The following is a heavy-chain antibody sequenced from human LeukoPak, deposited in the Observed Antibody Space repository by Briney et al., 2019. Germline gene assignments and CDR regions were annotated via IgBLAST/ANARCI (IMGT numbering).Heavy chain of an antibody. J-gene: IGHJ4*02. CDR3: ASHSGGYAY. V-gene: IGHV4-59*12. D-gene: IGHD5-12*01. Sequence: SETLSLTCAVYGGSFSGYYWSWIRQPPRKGLEWIGYVYYSGGTYYNPSLKSRVTISVDTSKNQFSLKLSSVTAADTAVYYCASHSGGYAYWGQGTLVTVSS. CDR1: GGSFSGYY. CDR2: VYYSGGT.